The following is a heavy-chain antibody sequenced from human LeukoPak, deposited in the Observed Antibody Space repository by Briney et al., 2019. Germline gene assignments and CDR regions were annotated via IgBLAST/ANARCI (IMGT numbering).Heavy chain of an antibody. CDR1: GGSISSGGYY. Sequence: SETLSLTCTVSGGSISSGGYYWSWIRQPPGKGLEWIGYIYYSGSTYYNPSLKSRVTISVDTSKNQFSLKLSSVTAADTAVYYCAREDGDYVYNWFDPWGQGTLVTVSS. D-gene: IGHD4-17*01. CDR3: AREDGDYVYNWFDP. V-gene: IGHV4-30-4*08. CDR2: IYYSGST. J-gene: IGHJ5*02.